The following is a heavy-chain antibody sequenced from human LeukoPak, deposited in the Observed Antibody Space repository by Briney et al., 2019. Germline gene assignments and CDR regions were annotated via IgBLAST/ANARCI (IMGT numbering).Heavy chain of an antibody. Sequence: GGSLRLSCAASGFTFSSYGMHWVRQAPGKGLEWVAFIRYDGSNKYYADSVKGRFTISRDNSKNTLYLQMNSLRAEDTAVYYCAKSEWIQLWSLDYWGQGALVTVSS. D-gene: IGHD5-18*01. J-gene: IGHJ4*02. CDR1: GFTFSSYG. V-gene: IGHV3-30*02. CDR2: IRYDGSNK. CDR3: AKSEWIQLWSLDY.